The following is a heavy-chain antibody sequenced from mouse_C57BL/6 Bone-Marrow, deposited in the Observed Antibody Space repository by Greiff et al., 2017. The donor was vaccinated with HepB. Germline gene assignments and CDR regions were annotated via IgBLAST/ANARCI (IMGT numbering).Heavy chain of an antibody. CDR2: INPSTGGT. J-gene: IGHJ4*01. CDR3: ASGGGLYDYDGYAMDY. V-gene: IGHV1-43*01. CDR1: GYSFTGYY. D-gene: IGHD2-4*01. Sequence: EVQLQQSGPELVKPGASGKISCKASGYSFTGYYMHWVKQSSEKRLEWIGEINPSTGGTSYNQKFKGKATLTVDKSSSKAYMQLKSLTSEDSAVYYCASGGGLYDYDGYAMDYWGQGTSVTVSS.